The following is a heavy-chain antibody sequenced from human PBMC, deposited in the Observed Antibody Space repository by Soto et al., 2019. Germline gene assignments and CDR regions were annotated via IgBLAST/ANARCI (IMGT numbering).Heavy chain of an antibody. D-gene: IGHD2-15*01. J-gene: IGHJ6*02. CDR2: MNPNSGNT. CDR1: GYTFTSYD. Sequence: QVQLVQSGAEVKKPGASVKVSCKASGYTFTSYDINWVRQATGQGLEWMGWMNPNSGNTGYAQKFQGRVIMTRNTSITTAYMELSSLRSEATAVYYCARGLGYCSGGSCYPHYYYGMDVWGQGTTVTVSS. V-gene: IGHV1-8*01. CDR3: ARGLGYCSGGSCYPHYYYGMDV.